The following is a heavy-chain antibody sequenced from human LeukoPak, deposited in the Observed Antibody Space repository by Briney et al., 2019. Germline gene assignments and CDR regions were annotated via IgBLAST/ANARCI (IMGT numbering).Heavy chain of an antibody. V-gene: IGHV3-23*01. CDR2: ITTRGGGT. Sequence: GGSLRLSCAASGFTFSNYAMSWVRQAPGKGLEWVSAITTRGGGTYYADSVKGRFTISRDNSKNTLYLQMNNLRVDDTAVYYCAKKGQADDGGKPDWGQGTLVTVSS. J-gene: IGHJ4*02. CDR1: GFTFSNYA. CDR3: AKKGQADDGGKPD.